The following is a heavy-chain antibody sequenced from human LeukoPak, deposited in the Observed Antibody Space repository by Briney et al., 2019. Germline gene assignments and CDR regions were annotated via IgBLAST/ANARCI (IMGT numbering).Heavy chain of an antibody. D-gene: IGHD3-10*01. V-gene: IGHV3-23*01. Sequence: GGSLRLSCAASGFTFSSYAMSWVRQAPGKGLEWVSAISGSGGSTYYADSVKGRFTISRDNSKNTLYLQMNSLRAEDTAVYYCAKLEGYYCGSGELEDYWGQGTLVTVSS. J-gene: IGHJ4*02. CDR1: GFTFSSYA. CDR2: ISGSGGST. CDR3: AKLEGYYCGSGELEDY.